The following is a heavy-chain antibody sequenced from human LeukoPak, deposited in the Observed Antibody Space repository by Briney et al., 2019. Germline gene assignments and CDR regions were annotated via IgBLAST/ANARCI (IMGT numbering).Heavy chain of an antibody. J-gene: IGHJ6*03. D-gene: IGHD5-12*01. CDR3: ARVVYSGYDFRGAMDV. CDR1: GDSISRYY. V-gene: IGHV4-59*01. CDR2: IYYTGST. Sequence: SETLSLTCSVSGDSISRYYWSWIRQPPGKGLEWIGYIYYTGSTNHNPSLKSRVTISVDTSKNQFSLKLSSVTAAGTAVYYCARVVYSGYDFRGAMDVWGKGTTVTVSS.